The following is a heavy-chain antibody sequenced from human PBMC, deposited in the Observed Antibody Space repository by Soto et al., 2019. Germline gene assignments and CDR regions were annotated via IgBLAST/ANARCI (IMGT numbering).Heavy chain of an antibody. CDR3: ARESGYDWHFDF. Sequence: DVQLVQSGGGLVQSGGSLRLSCEGSGFTFRGYWMSWVRQAPGKGLEGWANIKQDGSEKVYVDSVKGRFTISRDNGKNSLYLQMNSLKVEDTAIYYCARESGYDWHFDFWGLGTLVTVSS. CDR2: IKQDGSEK. J-gene: IGHJ4*02. V-gene: IGHV3-7*03. D-gene: IGHD5-12*01. CDR1: GFTFRGYW.